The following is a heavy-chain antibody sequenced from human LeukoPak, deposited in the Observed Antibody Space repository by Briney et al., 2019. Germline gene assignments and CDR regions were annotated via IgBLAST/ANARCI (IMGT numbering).Heavy chain of an antibody. CDR3: ARGKADYVWGSYLSRWDY. CDR1: GYTFTSYG. CDR2: ISAYNGNT. J-gene: IGHJ4*02. Sequence: ASVTVSCKASGYTFTSYGISWVRQAPGQGLEWMGWISAYNGNTNYAQKLQGRVTMTTDTSTSTAYMELRSLRSDDTAVYYCARGKADYVWGSYLSRWDYWGQGTLVTVSS. D-gene: IGHD3-16*01. V-gene: IGHV1-18*01.